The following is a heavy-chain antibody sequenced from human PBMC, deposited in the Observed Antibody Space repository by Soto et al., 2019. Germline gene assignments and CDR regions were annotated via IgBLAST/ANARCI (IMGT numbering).Heavy chain of an antibody. V-gene: IGHV3-74*01. D-gene: IGHD6-19*01. CDR2: INHDGSKT. J-gene: IGHJ5*01. Sequence: GGSLRLSCAASQFSFSSYWMHWVRQVPGKGPAWVSRINHDGSKTEYADSVKGRFTISRDNTNNTLYLQMNSLRVEDTAMYYCVREPWGFSGTWYDYWG. CDR1: QFSFSSYW. CDR3: VREPWGFSGTWYDY.